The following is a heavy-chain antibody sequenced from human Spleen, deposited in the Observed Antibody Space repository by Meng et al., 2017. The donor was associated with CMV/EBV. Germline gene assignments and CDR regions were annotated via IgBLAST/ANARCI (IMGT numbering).Heavy chain of an antibody. Sequence: SQTLSLTCVISGDSVSSNSAVWSWIRQSPSRGLEWLGRTYYRSKWYNDYAVSVKSRITINPDTSKNQFSLKLSSVTAADTAVYYCARERRIWFGENGVRSAAGMDVWGQGTTVTVSS. CDR2: TYYRSKWYN. CDR3: ARERRIWFGENGVRSAAGMDV. J-gene: IGHJ6*02. CDR1: GDSVSSNSAV. V-gene: IGHV6-1*01. D-gene: IGHD3-10*01.